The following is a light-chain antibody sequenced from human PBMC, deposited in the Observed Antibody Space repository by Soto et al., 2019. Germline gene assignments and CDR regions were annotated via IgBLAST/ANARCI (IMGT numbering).Light chain of an antibody. CDR2: GAS. CDR1: QTVTNTY. J-gene: IGKJ4*01. CDR3: QQYGTLPPT. V-gene: IGKV3-20*01. Sequence: EIVLTQSPGTLSLSPGERATLSCRASQTVTNTYLAWYQQKSGQAPNFLIDGASNRAAGIPDRFSGSGSATDFTLTTSRLEPEDFEVYYCQQYGTLPPTFGGGTKVEI.